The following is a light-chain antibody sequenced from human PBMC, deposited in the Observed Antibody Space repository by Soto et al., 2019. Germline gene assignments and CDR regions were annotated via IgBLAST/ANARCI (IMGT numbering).Light chain of an antibody. CDR2: AAS. Sequence: DVQMTQSPSSLSASVGDRVTITCRASQSVSTYLNWYQQKPGKAPKLLIQAASTLQSGVPSRFSGSGTGTDFTLTIDGLQPEDFATYCCQQTYFALHTFGQGTKVEI. CDR3: QQTYFALHT. V-gene: IGKV1-39*01. CDR1: QSVSTY. J-gene: IGKJ2*01.